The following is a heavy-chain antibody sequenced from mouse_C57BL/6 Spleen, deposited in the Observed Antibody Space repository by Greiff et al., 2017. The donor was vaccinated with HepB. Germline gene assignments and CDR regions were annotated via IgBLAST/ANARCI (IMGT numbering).Heavy chain of an antibody. CDR1: GYAFTNYL. CDR3: ARGYGYYGYAMDY. Sequence: QVQLQQSGAELVRPGTSVKVSCKASGYAFTNYLIEWVKQRPGQGLEWIGVINPGSGGTNYNEKFKGKETLTADKSSSTAYMPLSSLTSEDSAVYFCARGYGYYGYAMDYWGQGTSVTVSS. D-gene: IGHD2-3*01. CDR2: INPGSGGT. J-gene: IGHJ4*01. V-gene: IGHV1-54*01.